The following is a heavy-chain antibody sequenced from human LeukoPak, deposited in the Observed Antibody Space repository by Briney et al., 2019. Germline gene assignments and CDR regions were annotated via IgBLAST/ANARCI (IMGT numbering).Heavy chain of an antibody. V-gene: IGHV3-74*01. Sequence: GGSLRLSCAASGFTFSSYWMHWVRQAPGKGLVWVSRINSDGSSTSYADSVKGRFTISRDNAKNTLYLQMNSLRAEDTAVYYCARERGGDVVVPAATDYWGQGTLVTVSS. CDR1: GFTFSSYW. CDR3: ARERGGDVVVPAATDY. CDR2: INSDGSST. D-gene: IGHD2-2*01. J-gene: IGHJ4*02.